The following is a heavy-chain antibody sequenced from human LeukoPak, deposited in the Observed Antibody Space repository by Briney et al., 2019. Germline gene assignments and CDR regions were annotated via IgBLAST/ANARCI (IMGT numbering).Heavy chain of an antibody. D-gene: IGHD3-9*01. CDR2: IFTSGST. CDR1: GGSVSSYY. Sequence: PSETLSLTCTVSGGSVSSYYWSWIRQPAGKGLEWLGRIFTSGSTNYNPSRKSRVTMSVDTSKNQCSLKLSSVTAADTAVYYCARELGPLRYFDSRGMDVWGQGTTVTVSS. V-gene: IGHV4-4*07. CDR3: ARELGPLRYFDSRGMDV. J-gene: IGHJ6*02.